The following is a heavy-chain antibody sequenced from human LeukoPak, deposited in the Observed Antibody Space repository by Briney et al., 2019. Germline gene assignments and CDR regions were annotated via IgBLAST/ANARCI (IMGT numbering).Heavy chain of an antibody. CDR1: GFTFSSYS. V-gene: IGHV4-39*07. Sequence: GSLRLSCAASGFTFSSYSMNWIRRPPGKGLEWIASIYYTGSTYYNPSLKSRVTISADTSKNQFSLKLSSVNAADTAVYYCARDRYCSGGSCDLFDYWGQGILVSVSS. D-gene: IGHD2-15*01. CDR2: IYYTGST. J-gene: IGHJ4*02. CDR3: ARDRYCSGGSCDLFDY.